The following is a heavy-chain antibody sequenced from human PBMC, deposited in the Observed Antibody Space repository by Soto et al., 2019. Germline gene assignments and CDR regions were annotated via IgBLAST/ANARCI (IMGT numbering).Heavy chain of an antibody. CDR3: AGQGCGSGKEGY. V-gene: IGHV4-31*03. J-gene: IGHJ1*01. CDR1: GGSISSGGYY. D-gene: IGHD3-10*01. CDR2: IYYSGST. Sequence: QVQLQESGPGLVKPSQTLSLTCTVSGGSISSGGYYWSWIRQHPGKGLEWIGYIYYSGSTYYNPSLQSRVTVSVHTSTTQFCVKLSRVTAADTAVYYCAGQGCGSGKEGYWGQGTLVTVSS.